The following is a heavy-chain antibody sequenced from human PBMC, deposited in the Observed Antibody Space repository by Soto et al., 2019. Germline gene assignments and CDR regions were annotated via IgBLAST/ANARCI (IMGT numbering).Heavy chain of an antibody. D-gene: IGHD5-18*01. V-gene: IGHV3-23*01. CDR2: ISDSGGDT. J-gene: IGHJ6*02. Sequence: ASVKVSCAASGFAFSNYAMSWVRQAPGKGLEWVSAISDSGGDTYYADSVKGRFTISRDNSKNTLYLQMNSLRAEDTAVYYCANRDTSMVTRYYYGMDVWGQGTTVTVSS. CDR1: GFAFSNYA. CDR3: ANRDTSMVTRYYYGMDV.